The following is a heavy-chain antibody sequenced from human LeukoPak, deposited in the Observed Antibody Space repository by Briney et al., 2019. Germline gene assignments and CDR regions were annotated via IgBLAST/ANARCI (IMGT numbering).Heavy chain of an antibody. Sequence: SETLSLTCAVSGGTISSSSYYWAWIRQPPGKGLEWIVVINHSGSTNYNPSLKSRVTISVDTSKNQFPLKLSSVTAADTAVYYCARHGYSSSTYYYYYYYMDVWGKGTTVTVSS. CDR1: GGTISSSSYY. J-gene: IGHJ6*03. CDR3: ARHGYSSSTYYYYYYYMDV. D-gene: IGHD6-6*01. V-gene: IGHV4-39*06. CDR2: INHSGST.